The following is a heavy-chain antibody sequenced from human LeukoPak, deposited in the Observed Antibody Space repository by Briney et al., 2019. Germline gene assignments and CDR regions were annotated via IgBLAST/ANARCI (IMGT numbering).Heavy chain of an antibody. CDR3: ARHIAVAGGVFDY. CDR1: GGSISSSSYY. V-gene: IGHV4-39*07. J-gene: IGHJ4*02. CDR2: IYYSGST. Sequence: PSETLSLTCTVSGGSISSSSYYWGWIRQPPVKGLEWIGSIYYSGSTYYNPSLKSRVTISVDTSKNQFSLKLSSVTAADTAVYYCARHIAVAGGVFDYWGQGTLVTVSS. D-gene: IGHD6-19*01.